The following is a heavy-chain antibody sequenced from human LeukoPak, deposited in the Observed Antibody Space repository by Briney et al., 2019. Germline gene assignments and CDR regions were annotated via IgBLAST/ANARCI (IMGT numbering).Heavy chain of an antibody. J-gene: IGHJ4*02. CDR1: GFAFSSYG. D-gene: IGHD2-15*01. V-gene: IGHV3-23*01. CDR2: ISHSGANT. Sequence: GRSLRLSCAASGFAFSSYGMDWVRQAPGKGLEWVSLISHSGANTFYADSVKGRFSVSRDNSKNTMYLQMNSLRAEDTAVYYCAKDIEASIWGQGTLVAVSS. CDR3: AKDIEASI.